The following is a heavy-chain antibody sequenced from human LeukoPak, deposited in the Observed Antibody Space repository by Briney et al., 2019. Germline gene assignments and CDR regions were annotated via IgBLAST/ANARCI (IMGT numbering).Heavy chain of an antibody. J-gene: IGHJ4*02. CDR2: IYPGDSDT. Sequence: PGESLKISCKGSGYSFTSYWIGWVRQMPGKGLEWMGIIYPGDSDTRYSPSFQGQVTISADKSISTAYLQWSSLKASDTAVYYCASHRHLAYCSSTSCPNYWGQGTLVTVSS. D-gene: IGHD2-2*01. CDR1: GYSFTSYW. CDR3: ASHRHLAYCSSTSCPNY. V-gene: IGHV5-51*01.